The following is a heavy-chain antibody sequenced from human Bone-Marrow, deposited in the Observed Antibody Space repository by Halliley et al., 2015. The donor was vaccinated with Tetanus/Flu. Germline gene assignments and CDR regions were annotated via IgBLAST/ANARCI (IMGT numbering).Heavy chain of an antibody. CDR1: GGSFSSGGSY. V-gene: IGHV4-31*03. J-gene: IGHJ4*02. CDR3: ARLQVPGGYSYDWKGSFDY. D-gene: IGHD5-18*01. CDR2: IYYSGST. Sequence: GLVKPSQTLSLTCTVSGGSFSSGGSYWSWIRQHPGKGLEWIGYIYYSGSTYSNPSLKSRVAISADTSKNQFSLKLSSVTAADTAVYYCARLQVPGGYSYDWKGSFDYWGQGTLVTVSS.